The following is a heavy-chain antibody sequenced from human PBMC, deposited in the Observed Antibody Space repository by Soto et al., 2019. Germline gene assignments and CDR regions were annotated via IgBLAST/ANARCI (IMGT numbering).Heavy chain of an antibody. Sequence: GGSLRLSCAASGFTFSSYGMHWVRQAPGKGLEWVAVIWYDGSNKYYADSVKGRFTISRDNSKNTLYLQMNSLRAEDTAVYYCARDWRIAAAGTDAFDIWGQGTMVTVSS. V-gene: IGHV3-33*01. CDR3: ARDWRIAAAGTDAFDI. CDR1: GFTFSSYG. CDR2: IWYDGSNK. D-gene: IGHD6-13*01. J-gene: IGHJ3*02.